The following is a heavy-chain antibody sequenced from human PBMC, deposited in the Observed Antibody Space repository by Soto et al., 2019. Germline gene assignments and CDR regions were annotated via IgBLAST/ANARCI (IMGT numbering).Heavy chain of an antibody. V-gene: IGHV4-59*01. D-gene: IGHD4-17*01. CDR3: ARARSNTVTTFDY. CDR1: GGSISSYY. Sequence: PSETLSLTCTVSGGSISSYYWSWIRQPPGKGLEWIGYIYYSGSTNYNPSLKSRVTISVDTSKNQFSLKLSSVTAADTAVYYCARARSNTVTTFDYWGQGTLVTVSS. J-gene: IGHJ4*02. CDR2: IYYSGST.